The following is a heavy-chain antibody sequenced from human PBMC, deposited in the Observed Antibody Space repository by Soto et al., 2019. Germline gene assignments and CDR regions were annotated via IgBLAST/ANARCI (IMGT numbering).Heavy chain of an antibody. CDR3: AKLINLPHYYDSSTTIDY. J-gene: IGHJ4*02. CDR1: GFTFSSYA. D-gene: IGHD3-22*01. CDR2: ISGSGGST. Sequence: GCLRLAGTASGFTFSSYAMSWVRQAPGKGLEWVSAISGSGGSTYYADSVKGRFTISRDNSKNTLYLQMKSLRAEDTAVYYCAKLINLPHYYDSSTTIDYWGQGTLVTVSS. V-gene: IGHV3-23*01.